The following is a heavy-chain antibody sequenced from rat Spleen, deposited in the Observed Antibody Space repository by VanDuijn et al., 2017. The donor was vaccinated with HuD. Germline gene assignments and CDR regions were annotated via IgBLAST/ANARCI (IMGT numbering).Heavy chain of an antibody. V-gene: IGHV5-25*01. CDR3: ARHALMYTTDPFAY. J-gene: IGHJ3*01. D-gene: IGHD1-6*01. CDR1: GFTFSNYY. Sequence: EVQLVESGGGLVQPGRSLKLSCAASGFTFSNYYMTWVRQAPTKGLEWVATISASGGSTYFRDSVKGRFTISRDVTKTTLYLQMSSLRSEDTATYYCARHALMYTTDPFAYWGQGTLVTVSS. CDR2: ISASGGST.